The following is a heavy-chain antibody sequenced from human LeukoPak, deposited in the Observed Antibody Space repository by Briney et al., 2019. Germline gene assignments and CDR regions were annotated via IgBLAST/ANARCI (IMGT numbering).Heavy chain of an antibody. J-gene: IGHJ4*02. CDR1: GFTFSSYS. Sequence: GGSLRLSCAASGFTFSSYSMNWVRQAPGKGLEWVSSISSSSSYIYYADSVKGRFTISRDNAKNSLYLQMNSLRAEDTAVYYCAREGGDTAMVSYWYDYWGQGTLVTVSS. D-gene: IGHD5-18*01. V-gene: IGHV3-21*01. CDR3: AREGGDTAMVSYWYDY. CDR2: ISSSSSYI.